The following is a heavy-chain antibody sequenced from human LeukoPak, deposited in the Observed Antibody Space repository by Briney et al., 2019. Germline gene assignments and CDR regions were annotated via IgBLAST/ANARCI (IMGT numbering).Heavy chain of an antibody. Sequence: AAVKVSRKASGYTFTSYGISWVRQAPGQGLEWMGWISAYNRNTNYAQKLQGRVTMTTDTSTSTDYMELRRLRSDDTAVYYCAREPVDIVVAVAAYSSHLDAFDIWGQGTMVPVSS. J-gene: IGHJ3*02. CDR2: ISAYNRNT. D-gene: IGHD2-15*01. CDR3: AREPVDIVVAVAAYSSHLDAFDI. V-gene: IGHV1-18*04. CDR1: GYTFTSYG.